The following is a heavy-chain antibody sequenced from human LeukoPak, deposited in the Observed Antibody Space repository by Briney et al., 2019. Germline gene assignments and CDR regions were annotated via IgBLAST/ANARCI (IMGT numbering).Heavy chain of an antibody. V-gene: IGHV1-69*06. Sequence: GASVKVSCKASGGTFSSYAISWVRQAPGQGLEWMGGIIPIFGTANYAQKFQGRVTITADKSTSTAYMELSSLRSEDTAVYYCARDLGYLKKALGYWGQGTLVTVSS. CDR3: ARDLGYLKKALGY. D-gene: IGHD6-13*01. J-gene: IGHJ4*02. CDR1: GGTFSSYA. CDR2: IIPIFGTA.